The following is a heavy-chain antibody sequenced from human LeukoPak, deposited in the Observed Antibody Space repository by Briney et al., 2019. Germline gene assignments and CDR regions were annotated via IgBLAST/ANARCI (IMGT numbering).Heavy chain of an antibody. Sequence: PSETLSLTCTVSGVSISSYYWSWIRQPPGKGLEWIGSIYTTGDTRYNPSLQSGVTISVDTSKSQVSLKLSSVTAADTAVYYSARATPVGGVRFDYWGQGTLVTVSS. V-gene: IGHV4-4*09. D-gene: IGHD3-16*01. CDR3: ARATPVGGVRFDY. J-gene: IGHJ4*02. CDR2: IYTTGDT. CDR1: GVSISSYY.